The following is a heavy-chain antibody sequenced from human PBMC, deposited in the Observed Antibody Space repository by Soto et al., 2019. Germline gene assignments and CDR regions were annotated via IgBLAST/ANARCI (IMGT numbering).Heavy chain of an antibody. CDR3: ARDQGIAVAVFDN. CDR1: GGSVPSGYYY. CDR2: IYYSGST. D-gene: IGHD6-19*01. Sequence: QVQLQESGPGLVKPSETLSLTCTVSGGSVPSGYYYWSWIRQPPGKGLEWIGYIYYSGSTNYNPSLNSRVTISVDTSKNQISLKLSSVTAADTAVYYCARDQGIAVAVFDNLGQGTLVSVSS. V-gene: IGHV4-61*01. J-gene: IGHJ4*02.